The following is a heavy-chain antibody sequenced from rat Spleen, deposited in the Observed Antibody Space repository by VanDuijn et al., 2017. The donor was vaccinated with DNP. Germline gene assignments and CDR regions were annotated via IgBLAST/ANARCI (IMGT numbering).Heavy chain of an antibody. Sequence: EVQLQESGPGLVKPSQSLSLTCSVTGYSITSNYWGWIRKFPGNKMEWMGYISYSGGTSYNPSLKSQISITRDTSKNQFFLQLTSVTTDDTATYYCARSGTYYGYNSVGYYVMDAWGQGASVTVSS. CDR2: ISYSGGT. CDR3: ARSGTYYGYNSVGYYVMDA. V-gene: IGHV3-1*01. J-gene: IGHJ4*01. D-gene: IGHD1-9*01. CDR1: GYSITSNY.